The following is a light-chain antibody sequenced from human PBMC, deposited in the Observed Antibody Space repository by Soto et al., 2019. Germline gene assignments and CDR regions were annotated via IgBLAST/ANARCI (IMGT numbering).Light chain of an antibody. J-gene: IGKJ1*01. V-gene: IGKV1-17*02. Sequence: IQMTQTPPSLSASVGDRLTITCRASQDVSNYLGWFQQKPGKAPKRLIFGASNLESGVPSRFSGTGSGTEFILTITNLQPEDFATYYCLQHTYIWSFGQGTKVDIK. CDR3: LQHTYIWS. CDR2: GAS. CDR1: QDVSNY.